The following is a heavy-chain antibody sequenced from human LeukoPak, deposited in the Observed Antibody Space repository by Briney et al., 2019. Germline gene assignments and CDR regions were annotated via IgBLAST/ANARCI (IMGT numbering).Heavy chain of an antibody. CDR2: INSDGSST. CDR3: ARSRDGYNYLDY. V-gene: IGHV3-74*01. J-gene: IGHJ4*02. Sequence: GGSLRLSCAASGFTFSSYWMHWVRQAPGKGLVWVSRINSDGSSTSYADSVKGRFTISRDNSKNTLYLQMNSLRAEDTAVYYCARSRDGYNYLDYWGQGTLVTVSS. D-gene: IGHD5-24*01. CDR1: GFTFSSYW.